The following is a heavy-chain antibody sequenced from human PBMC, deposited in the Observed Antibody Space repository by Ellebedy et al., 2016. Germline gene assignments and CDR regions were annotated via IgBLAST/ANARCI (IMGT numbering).Heavy chain of an antibody. CDR1: GGSISSYY. J-gene: IGHJ4*02. CDR3: ARQVGATEYYFDY. D-gene: IGHD1-26*01. Sequence: GSLRLSCTVSGGSISSYYWSWIRQPPGKGLEWIGYIYYSGSTNYNPSLKSRVTISVDTSKNQFSLKLSSVTAADTAVYYCARQVGATEYYFDYWGQGTLVTVSS. CDR2: IYYSGST. V-gene: IGHV4-59*08.